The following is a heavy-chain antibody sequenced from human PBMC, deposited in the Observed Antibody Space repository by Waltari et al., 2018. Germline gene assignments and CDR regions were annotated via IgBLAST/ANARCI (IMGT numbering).Heavy chain of an antibody. V-gene: IGHV4-59*01. CDR2: IYYTGTT. D-gene: IGHD1-26*01. CDR3: ARRPAGATFDY. CDR1: GGSIGRYY. Sequence: QVQLQESGPGLVKPSETLSRTCTVSGGSIGRYYWSWIRQPPGKGLEWIGYIYYTGTTYFSPSLKSRVTMSVDTSKNQVSLRLISVTAADTAVYFCARRPAGATFDYWGPGALVTVSS. J-gene: IGHJ4*02.